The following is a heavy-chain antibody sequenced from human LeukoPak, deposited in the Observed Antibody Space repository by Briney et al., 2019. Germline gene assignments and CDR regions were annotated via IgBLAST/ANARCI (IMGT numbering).Heavy chain of an antibody. Sequence: KPGGSLRLSCAASGFTFSNAWMSWVRQAPGKGLEWVGRSKSKTDGGTTDYAAPVTGRFTISRDDSKNTLYLQMNSLKTEDTAIYYCTHTYYYGSGSLDYWGQGTLVTVSS. CDR2: SKSKTDGGTT. CDR3: THTYYYGSGSLDY. CDR1: GFTFSNAW. D-gene: IGHD3-10*01. J-gene: IGHJ4*02. V-gene: IGHV3-15*01.